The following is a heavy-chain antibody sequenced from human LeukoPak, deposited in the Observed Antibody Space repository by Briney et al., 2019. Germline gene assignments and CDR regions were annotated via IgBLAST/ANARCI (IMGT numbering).Heavy chain of an antibody. CDR1: GYTFTGYY. CDR2: INPNSGGT. Sequence: ASVKVSCKASGYTFTGYYMHWVRQAPGQGLEWMGWINPNSGGTNYAQKFQGRVTMTRDTSISTAYMELSRLRSDDTAVYYCAREGGGYSGYGIDYWAQGTLVTVSS. D-gene: IGHD5-12*01. V-gene: IGHV1-2*02. CDR3: AREGGGYSGYGIDY. J-gene: IGHJ4*02.